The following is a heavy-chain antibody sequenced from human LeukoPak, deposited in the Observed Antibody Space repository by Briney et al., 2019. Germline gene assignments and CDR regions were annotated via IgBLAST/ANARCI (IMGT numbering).Heavy chain of an antibody. J-gene: IGHJ4*02. CDR2: ILVGSGNT. CDR3: ASDPPYTSSSAW. D-gene: IGHD2-2*01. CDR1: GFTFTSTA. Sequence: SVKVSCKASGFTFTSTAVQWVRQARGQRLEWIGWILVGSGNTNYAQMFQERVTLTWDVSTSTAYMVLSSLRSEDTAIYYCASDPPYTSSSAWWGQGTPVTVSS. V-gene: IGHV1-58*01.